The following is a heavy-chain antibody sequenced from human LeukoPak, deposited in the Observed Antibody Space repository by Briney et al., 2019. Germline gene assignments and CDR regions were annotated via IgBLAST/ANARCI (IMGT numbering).Heavy chain of an antibody. CDR3: ARGGAYITAAGNLDY. CDR1: GDSVSSNTAA. D-gene: IGHD6-25*01. CDR2: TFYRSKWYP. J-gene: IGHJ4*02. Sequence: SQTLSPTCVISGDSVSSNTAAWYWIRQSPARGLEWLGRTFYRSKWYPSYAVSVAGRITITADTSKNVFSLHLNSVTPEDTAVYYCARGGAYITAAGNLDYWGQGTLVTVSS. V-gene: IGHV6-1*01.